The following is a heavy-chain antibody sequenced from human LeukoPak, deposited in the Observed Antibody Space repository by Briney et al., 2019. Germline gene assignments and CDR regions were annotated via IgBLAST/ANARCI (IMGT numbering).Heavy chain of an antibody. CDR3: AGGTGFIIKD. CDR1: GFTFNRCW. V-gene: IGHV3-7*03. D-gene: IGHD3-9*01. Sequence: PGGSLRLSCVVSGFTFNRCWMNWVRRAPGKGLEWVANIKQDGSEKNYVDSVKGRFTISRDNAKNSLYLQMNNLRVEDTAMYYCAGGTGFIIKDWGQGTLVTVSS. J-gene: IGHJ4*02. CDR2: IKQDGSEK.